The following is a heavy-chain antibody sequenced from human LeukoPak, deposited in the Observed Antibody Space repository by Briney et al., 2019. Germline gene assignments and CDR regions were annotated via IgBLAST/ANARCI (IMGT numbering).Heavy chain of an antibody. J-gene: IGHJ5*02. D-gene: IGHD1-26*01. CDR3: ARAVGTMIWKAWFDP. CDR1: GGSISSYH. CDR2: IHYSGST. V-gene: IGHV4-59*01. Sequence: SETLSLTCTVFGGSISSYHWSWIRQPPGKGLEWIGYIHYSGSTNYNPSLKSGVTISVDMSKNQFSLKLSSVTAADTAVYFCARAVGTMIWKAWFDPWGQGTLVTVSS.